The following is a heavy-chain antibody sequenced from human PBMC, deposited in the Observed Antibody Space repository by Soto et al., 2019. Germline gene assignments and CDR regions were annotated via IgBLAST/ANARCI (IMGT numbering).Heavy chain of an antibody. D-gene: IGHD1-26*01. CDR1: GFTFSSYW. V-gene: IGHV3-74*01. J-gene: IGHJ4*02. Sequence: GGSLRLSCAASGFTFSSYWMHWVRQAPGKGLVLVSRINSDGSTTNYADSVKGRFTISRDNAKNTLFLQMNSLRAEDTAVYYCASIVGATNFDYWGQGTLVTVSS. CDR3: ASIVGATNFDY. CDR2: INSDGSTT.